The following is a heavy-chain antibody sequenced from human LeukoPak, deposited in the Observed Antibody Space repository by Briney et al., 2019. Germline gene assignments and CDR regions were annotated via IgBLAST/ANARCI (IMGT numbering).Heavy chain of an antibody. CDR3: ARRNLRSGWASMDWFDP. CDR2: IYPGDSDT. D-gene: IGHD6-19*01. V-gene: IGHV5-51*01. J-gene: IGHJ5*02. CDR1: GYSFTSYW. Sequence: GESLKISCKGSGYSFTSYWIGWVRQMPGKGLEWMGIIYPGDSDTRYSPSFQGQVTISADKSISTAYLQWSSLKASDTAMYYCARRNLRSGWASMDWFDPWGQGTLVTVSS.